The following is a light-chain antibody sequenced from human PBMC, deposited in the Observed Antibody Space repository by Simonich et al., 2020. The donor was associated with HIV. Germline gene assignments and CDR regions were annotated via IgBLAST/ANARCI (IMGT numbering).Light chain of an antibody. CDR1: QSVLYNSNNKNY. Sequence: DIVMTQSPDSLAVSLGERATINSKSSQSVLYNSNNKNYLVWHQQKPGPPPKLLIYWATTREAGVPDRVSGSGSGTDFTLTISSLQAKDVAVYYCQQYYNTPYTFGQGTKVEIK. CDR2: WAT. CDR3: QQYYNTPYT. J-gene: IGKJ2*01. V-gene: IGKV4-1*01.